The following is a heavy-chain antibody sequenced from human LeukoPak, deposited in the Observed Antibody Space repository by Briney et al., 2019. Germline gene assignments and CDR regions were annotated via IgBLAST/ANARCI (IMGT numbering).Heavy chain of an antibody. CDR3: GKGRSMFGELSGDY. CDR2: ISSGGNSI. J-gene: IGHJ4*02. V-gene: IGHV3-11*01. CDR1: GFTFSDYY. D-gene: IGHD3-10*02. Sequence: PAGSLRLSCAASGFTFSDYYMSWIRQAPGKGLEWVSYISSGGNSIYYADSVKGRFTISRDNSKNTVYLQMNSLRTEDTAVYYCGKGRSMFGELSGDYWGQGTLVTVSS.